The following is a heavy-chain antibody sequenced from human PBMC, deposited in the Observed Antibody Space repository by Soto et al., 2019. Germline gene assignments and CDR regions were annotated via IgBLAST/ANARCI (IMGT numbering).Heavy chain of an antibody. CDR3: ALVRSEIEGFDH. CDR2: IYSGGRT. D-gene: IGHD2-21*01. J-gene: IGHJ4*02. CDR1: GFTVSNNY. V-gene: IGHV3-66*01. Sequence: GGSLRLSCAVSGFTVSNNYMTWVRQGPGKGLEWVSVIYSGGRTYYADSVQGRFTISRDNSKNTLYLQMNSLRVEDTAAYYCALVRSEIEGFDHWGQGTLVTVSS.